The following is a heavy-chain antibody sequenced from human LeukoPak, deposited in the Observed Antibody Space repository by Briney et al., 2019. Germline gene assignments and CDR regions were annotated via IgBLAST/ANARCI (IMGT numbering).Heavy chain of an antibody. J-gene: IGHJ4*02. CDR3: ARGASRISWPGIDY. D-gene: IGHD3-3*02. CDR2: SDSAGAT. CDR1: GFTVSSNL. V-gene: IGHV3-53*01. Sequence: GGSLRLSCAASGFTVSSNLMTWVRQSPGRGLEWLSSSDSAGATYYADSVKGRFTISRDHSNNSVSLQMTNLRVEDTAIYYCARGASRISWPGIDYWGQGTLVTVSS.